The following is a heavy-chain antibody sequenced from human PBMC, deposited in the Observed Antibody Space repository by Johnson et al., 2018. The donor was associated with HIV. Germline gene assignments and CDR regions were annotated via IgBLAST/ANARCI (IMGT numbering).Heavy chain of an antibody. CDR2: ISSSGSTI. CDR1: GFTFDDYG. J-gene: IGHJ3*02. Sequence: VQLVESGGGVVRPGGSLRLSCAASGFTFDDYGMSWVRQAPGKGLEWVSGISSSGSTIYYAYSVKGRFTISRDNAKNTLYLQMNSLRAEDTALYYCARESPGLGVNGFDIWGQGTMVTVSS. V-gene: IGHV3-20*04. D-gene: IGHD3-10*01. CDR3: ARESPGLGVNGFDI.